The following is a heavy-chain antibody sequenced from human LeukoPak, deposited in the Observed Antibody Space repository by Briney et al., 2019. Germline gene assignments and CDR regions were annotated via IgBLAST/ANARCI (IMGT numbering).Heavy chain of an antibody. D-gene: IGHD3-22*01. CDR2: ISGGGGTT. J-gene: IGHJ4*02. Sequence: GGSLRLSCAASGFTFSSYAMSWVRQAPGKGLEWVSAISGGGGTTYYADSVKGRFTISRDNSKNTLYLQMNSLRAEDSALYSCAKGYYYVSSGSSLVFDYWGQGTLVTVSS. CDR1: GFTFSSYA. CDR3: AKGYYYVSSGSSLVFDY. V-gene: IGHV3-23*01.